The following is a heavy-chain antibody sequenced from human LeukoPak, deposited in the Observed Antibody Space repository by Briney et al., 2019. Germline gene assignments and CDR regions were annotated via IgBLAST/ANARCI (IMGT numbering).Heavy chain of an antibody. CDR1: GFSFSIYS. D-gene: IGHD6-13*01. Sequence: GGSLRLSCAASGFSFSIYSLNWVRQAPGKGLEWVSYIGRSGDRTTHYTDSVRGRFTISRDNANNSLYLQMNSLRDEDTAVYYCARNVPAASTDWYFGLWGRGTLVTVSS. J-gene: IGHJ2*01. CDR3: ARNVPAASTDWYFGL. CDR2: IGRSGDRTT. V-gene: IGHV3-48*02.